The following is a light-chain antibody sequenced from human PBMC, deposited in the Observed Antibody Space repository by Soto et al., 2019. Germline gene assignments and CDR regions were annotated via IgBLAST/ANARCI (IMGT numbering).Light chain of an antibody. CDR3: QSYDSSLTARV. CDR1: SPNIGTGYD. J-gene: IGLJ3*02. V-gene: IGLV1-40*01. Sequence: QSVLTQPPSVSGAPGQRVTISCTGSSPNIGTGYDVHWYQQLPGKPPKLLIYGNNNRPSGVPERFSGSKSGTSASLAITGLQAEDEGDYYCQSYDSSLTARVFGGGTKLTVL. CDR2: GNN.